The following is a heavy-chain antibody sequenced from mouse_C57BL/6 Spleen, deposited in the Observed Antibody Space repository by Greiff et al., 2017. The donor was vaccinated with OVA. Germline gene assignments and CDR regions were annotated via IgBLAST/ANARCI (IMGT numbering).Heavy chain of an antibody. V-gene: IGHV1-50*01. CDR2: IDPSDSYT. CDR3: ARRGGNGY. CDR1: GYTFTSYW. J-gene: IGHJ2*01. Sequence: VQLQQPGAELVKPGASVKLSCKASGYTFTSYWMQWVKQRPGQGLEWIGEIDPSDSYTNYNQKFKGKATLTVDTSSSTAYMQLSSLTSEDSAVYYCARRGGNGYWGQGTTLTVSS.